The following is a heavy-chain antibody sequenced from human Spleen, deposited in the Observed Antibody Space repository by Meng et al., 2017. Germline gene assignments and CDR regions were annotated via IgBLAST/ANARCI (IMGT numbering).Heavy chain of an antibody. J-gene: IGHJ4*01. CDR3: ARDEDISAAGYLFGDY. D-gene: IGHD6-13*01. CDR2: IKPQSGDT. Sequence: ASVKVSCKASGGTLNNYDIIWVRQAPGQGLEWMGHIKPQSGDTLYAQKFQGRVSMTRDTSISTAYVELSGLTSDDTAVYYCARDEDISAAGYLFGDYWGHGTLVTVSS. V-gene: IGHV1-2*06. CDR1: GGTLNNYD.